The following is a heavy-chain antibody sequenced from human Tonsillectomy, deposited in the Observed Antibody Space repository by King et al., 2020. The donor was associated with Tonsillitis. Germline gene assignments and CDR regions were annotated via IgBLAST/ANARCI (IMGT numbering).Heavy chain of an antibody. Sequence: VQLVESGGGVVQPGRSLRLSCVSSGFVFRSYGMHWVRQAPGKGLEWVAVISYDASRQNYADSVKGRFTISRDNSRDTLYLQMNSLRAEDTAVYYCARERLYSSDWGIDYWGQGSLVTVSS. CDR1: GFVFRSYG. CDR2: ISYDASRQ. J-gene: IGHJ4*02. V-gene: IGHV3-33*05. D-gene: IGHD6-19*01. CDR3: ARERLYSSDWGIDY.